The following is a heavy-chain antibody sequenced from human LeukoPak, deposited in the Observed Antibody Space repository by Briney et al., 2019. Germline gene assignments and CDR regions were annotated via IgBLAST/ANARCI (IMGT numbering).Heavy chain of an antibody. Sequence: SVKVSCKASGGTFSSYAISWERQAPGQGLEWMGRIIPILGIANYAQKFQGRVTITADKSTSTAYLELSSLRSEDTAVYYCAEGSGGGWFDPWGQGTLVTVSS. J-gene: IGHJ5*02. V-gene: IGHV1-69*04. D-gene: IGHD2-15*01. CDR3: AEGSGGGWFDP. CDR1: GGTFSSYA. CDR2: IIPILGIA.